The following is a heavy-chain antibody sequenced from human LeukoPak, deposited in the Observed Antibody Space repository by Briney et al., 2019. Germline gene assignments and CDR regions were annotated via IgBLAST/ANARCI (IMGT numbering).Heavy chain of an antibody. J-gene: IGHJ3*02. D-gene: IGHD3-16*01. CDR3: ARGGRGGWLDAFDI. CDR2: INHSGST. V-gene: IGHV4-34*01. Sequence: SETLSLTCAVYGGSFSGYYWSWIRQPPGKGLEWVGEINHSGSTNYNPSLKSRVTISVDTSKNQFSLKLSSVTAADTAVYYCARGGRGGWLDAFDIWGQGTMVTVSS. CDR1: GGSFSGYY.